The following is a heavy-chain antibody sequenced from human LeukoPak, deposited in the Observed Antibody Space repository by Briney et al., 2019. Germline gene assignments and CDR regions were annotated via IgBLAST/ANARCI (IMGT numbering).Heavy chain of an antibody. CDR2: ISYDGSNR. CDR3: AKDHGSGWFPDY. D-gene: IGHD6-19*01. Sequence: RGSLRLSCVASGFTFSSYGMQWVRQAPGKGLEWVALISYDGSNRNYADSVKGRFTISRDNSKNTLYLQMNSLRAEDTAVYYCAKDHGSGWFPDYWGQGTLVTVSS. CDR1: GFTFSSYG. V-gene: IGHV3-30*18. J-gene: IGHJ4*02.